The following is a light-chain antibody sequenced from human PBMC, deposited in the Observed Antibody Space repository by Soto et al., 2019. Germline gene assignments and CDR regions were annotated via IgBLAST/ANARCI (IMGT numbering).Light chain of an antibody. J-gene: IGKJ1*01. Sequence: EIALTQSPGTLSVSPGERATLSCRASETISSDKLAWYQQKPGQPPSLLIYGTFSRATGIPDRFSGSGSGTDFTLTISRLEPEDSAIYYCQQYGSWTFGQGTKVEI. V-gene: IGKV3-20*01. CDR3: QQYGSWT. CDR2: GTF. CDR1: ETISSDK.